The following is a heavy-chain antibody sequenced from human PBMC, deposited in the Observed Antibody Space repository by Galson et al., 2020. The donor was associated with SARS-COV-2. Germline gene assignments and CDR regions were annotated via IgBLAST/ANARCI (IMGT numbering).Heavy chain of an antibody. CDR2: ISGSGSST. V-gene: IGHV3-23*01. D-gene: IGHD1-26*01. CDR3: AKDIVGATSY. CDR1: AFSFSNYA. Sequence: LSLTCAASAFSFSNYAMAWVRQAPGKGLEWVSAISGSGSSTYYADSVKGRFTISRDNSKNTLYLQMNSLRVEDTAVYFCAKDIVGATSYWGQGTLVTVSS. J-gene: IGHJ4*02.